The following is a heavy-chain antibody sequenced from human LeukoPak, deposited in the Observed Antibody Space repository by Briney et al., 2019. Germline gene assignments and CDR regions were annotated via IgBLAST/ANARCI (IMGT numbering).Heavy chain of an antibody. V-gene: IGHV4-30-2*01. CDR3: ARGRRSSGYRPYYFDY. D-gene: IGHD3-22*01. CDR1: GGSISSGGYY. Sequence: SETLSLTCTVSGGSISSGGYYWSWIRQPPGKGLEWIGYIYHSGSTYYNPSLKSRVTISVDTSKNQFSLKLSSVTAADTAVYYCARGRRSSGYRPYYFDYWGQGTLITVSS. CDR2: IYHSGST. J-gene: IGHJ4*02.